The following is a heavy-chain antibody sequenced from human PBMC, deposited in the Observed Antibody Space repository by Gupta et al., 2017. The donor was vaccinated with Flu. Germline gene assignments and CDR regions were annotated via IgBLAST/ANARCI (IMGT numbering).Heavy chain of an antibody. D-gene: IGHD3-3*01. Sequence: SISSSSSYIYYADSVKGRFTISRDNAKNSLYLQMNSLRAEDTAVYYCAREVYYDFWSGYHMTYYYYYYMDVWGKGTTVTVSS. J-gene: IGHJ6*03. CDR2: ISSSSSYI. V-gene: IGHV3-21*01. CDR3: AREVYYDFWSGYHMTYYYYYYMDV.